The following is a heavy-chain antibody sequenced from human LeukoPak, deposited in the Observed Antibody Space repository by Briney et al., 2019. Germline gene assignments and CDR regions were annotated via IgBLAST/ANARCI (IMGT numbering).Heavy chain of an antibody. Sequence: GGSLRLSCEASGFTFSSYDMDWVRQAPGKGLEWVSVISGSGGSTDYADSVKGRFSISRDNSKSTLYLQMNSLRAEDTAVYYCAKGQLWIGEFSYLDYWGQGTLVTV. D-gene: IGHD3-10*01. CDR1: GFTFSSYD. CDR3: AKGQLWIGEFSYLDY. V-gene: IGHV3-23*01. CDR2: ISGSGGST. J-gene: IGHJ4*02.